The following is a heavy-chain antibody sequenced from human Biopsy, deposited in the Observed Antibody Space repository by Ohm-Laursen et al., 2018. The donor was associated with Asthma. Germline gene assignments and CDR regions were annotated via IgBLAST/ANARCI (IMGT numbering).Heavy chain of an antibody. D-gene: IGHD4-17*01. CDR1: GFTFSSYS. J-gene: IGHJ4*02. CDR2: ISSSNSTI. V-gene: IGHV3-48*02. Sequence: SLRLSCTASGFTFSSYSMNWVRQAPGKGLEWVSYISSSNSTIYYADSVKGRFTIPRDNAKNSLYLQMNSLRDEDTAVYYCARPRWGPYGYWGQGTLVTVSS. CDR3: ARPRWGPYGY.